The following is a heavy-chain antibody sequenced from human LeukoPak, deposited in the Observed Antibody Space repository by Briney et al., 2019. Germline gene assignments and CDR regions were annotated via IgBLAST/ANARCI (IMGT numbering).Heavy chain of an antibody. Sequence: GGSLRLSCAASGFTVSSNYMSWVRQAPGKGLEWVSVIYSCGSTYYADSVKGRFTISRDNSKNTLYLQMNSLRAEDTAVYYCARDLVLYASGSYCFDYWGQGTLVTVSS. D-gene: IGHD3-10*01. CDR1: GFTVSSNY. V-gene: IGHV3-66*03. J-gene: IGHJ4*02. CDR2: IYSCGST. CDR3: ARDLVLYASGSYCFDY.